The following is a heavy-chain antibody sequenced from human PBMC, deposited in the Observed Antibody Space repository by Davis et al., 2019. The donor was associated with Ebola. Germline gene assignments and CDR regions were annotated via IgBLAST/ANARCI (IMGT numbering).Heavy chain of an antibody. CDR3: ARGHTYYDIFIPNWFDP. Sequence: ASVKVSCKASGYTFTSYGISWVRQAPGQGLEWMGWISAYNGNTNYAQKLQGRVTMTTDTSTSTAYMELRSLRSDDTAVYYCARGHTYYDIFIPNWFDPWGQGTLVTVSS. CDR2: ISAYNGNT. J-gene: IGHJ5*02. V-gene: IGHV1-18*04. D-gene: IGHD3-9*01. CDR1: GYTFTSYG.